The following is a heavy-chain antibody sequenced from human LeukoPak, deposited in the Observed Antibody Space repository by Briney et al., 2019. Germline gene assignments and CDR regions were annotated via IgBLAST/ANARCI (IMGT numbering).Heavy chain of an antibody. CDR2: IYYSGST. CDR1: GGSISSGGYY. CDR3: ARDSSTVSNSDDVSFDI. V-gene: IGHV4-31*03. D-gene: IGHD4-17*01. Sequence: PSQTLSLTCTVSGGSISSGGYYWSWIRQHPGKGLEWIGYIYYSGSTYYNPSLKSRVTISVDRSKNQFSLKLSSVTAADTAVYYCARDSSTVSNSDDVSFDIWGQGTMVTVSS. J-gene: IGHJ3*02.